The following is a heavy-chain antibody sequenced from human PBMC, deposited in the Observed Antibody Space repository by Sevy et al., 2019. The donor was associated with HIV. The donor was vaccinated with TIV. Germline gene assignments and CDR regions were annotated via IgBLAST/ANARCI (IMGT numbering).Heavy chain of an antibody. CDR1: GFTFSSYA. V-gene: IGHV3-23*01. CDR2: ISGDGGRT. CDR3: AGGVIMAVRGYFDY. J-gene: IGHJ4*02. D-gene: IGHD3-10*01. Sequence: GGSLRLSCAASGFTFSSYAMSWVRQAPGKGLEWVAAISGDGGRTYYADSVKGRFTISRDNSEKTLHLQMNSLRAEDTAVYYCAGGVIMAVRGYFDYWGQGTLVTVSS.